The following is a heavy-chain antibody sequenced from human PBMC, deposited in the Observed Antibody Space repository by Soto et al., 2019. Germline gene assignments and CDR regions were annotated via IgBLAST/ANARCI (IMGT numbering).Heavy chain of an antibody. V-gene: IGHV3-33*01. Sequence: ALRRSGAAPGGTVSSYGRHSVRQAPGKGLEWLAVIGYEGSNKYYADSVKGRFTISRDNSKNTLYLQMNSLRAEDTAVYYCARDNGYLEWFSIGYYY. CDR1: GGTVSSYG. D-gene: IGHD3-9*01. CDR2: IGYEGSNK. CDR3: ARDNGYLEWFSIGYYY. J-gene: IGHJ6*01.